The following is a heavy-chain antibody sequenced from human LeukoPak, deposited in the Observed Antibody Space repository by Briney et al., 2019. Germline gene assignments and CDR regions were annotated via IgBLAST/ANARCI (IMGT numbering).Heavy chain of an antibody. CDR3: ASKPRRYSGYVGEDAFDI. J-gene: IGHJ3*02. CDR2: IIPIFGTA. D-gene: IGHD5-12*01. CDR1: GGTFSSYA. V-gene: IGHV1-69*05. Sequence: SVKVSCKASGGTFSSYAISWVRQAPGQGLEWMGRIIPIFGTANCAQTFQGRVTITTDESTSTAYMELSSLRSEDTAVYYCASKPRRYSGYVGEDAFDIWGQGTMVTVSS.